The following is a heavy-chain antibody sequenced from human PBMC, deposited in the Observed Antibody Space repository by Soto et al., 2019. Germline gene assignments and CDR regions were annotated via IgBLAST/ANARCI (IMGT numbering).Heavy chain of an antibody. V-gene: IGHV3-49*03. CDR3: TRGRSYSSSRGNYYYYGMDV. CDR2: IRSKAYGGTT. J-gene: IGHJ6*02. Sequence: GGSLRLSCTASGFTFGDYAMSWFRQAPGKGLEWVGFIRSKAYGGTTEYAASVKGRFTISRDDSKSIAYLQMNSLKTEDTAVYYCTRGRSYSSSRGNYYYYGMDVWGQGTTVTVSS. CDR1: GFTFGDYA. D-gene: IGHD6-13*01.